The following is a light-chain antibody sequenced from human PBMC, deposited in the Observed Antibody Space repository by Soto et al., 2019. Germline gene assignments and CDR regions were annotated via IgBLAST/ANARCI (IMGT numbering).Light chain of an antibody. CDR1: NRINTN. J-gene: IGKJ5*01. CDR3: HQYNKGPKT. CDR2: AXS. Sequence: IVMSQTPAPLSVSHGERATLSXRASNRINTNLAWYQQKPGXAPRXXXYAXSTSANGSPASLSGSGSGTEFTRTISSRQSDDCDCYYWHQYNKGPKTFGQGTRLEIK. V-gene: IGKV3-15*01.